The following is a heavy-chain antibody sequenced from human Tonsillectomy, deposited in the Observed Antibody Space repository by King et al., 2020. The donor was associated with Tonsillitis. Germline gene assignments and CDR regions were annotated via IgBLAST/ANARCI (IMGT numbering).Heavy chain of an antibody. V-gene: IGHV4-59*08. Sequence: QLQESGPGLVKPSETLSLTCTVSGGSMSSYYWSWIRQPPGKGLEWIGYIYYSGTTNYNPSLKRRVTISVDTPKNQFSLNLSSVTASDTAVYYCARHSPFGSDGYDYFDYWGQGALVTVSS. CDR3: ARHSPFGSDGYDYFDY. J-gene: IGHJ4*02. D-gene: IGHD2-15*01. CDR1: GGSMSSYY. CDR2: IYYSGTT.